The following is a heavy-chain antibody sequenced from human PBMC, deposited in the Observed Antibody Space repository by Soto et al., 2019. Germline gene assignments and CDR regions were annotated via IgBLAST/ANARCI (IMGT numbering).Heavy chain of an antibody. CDR3: ARDLYDSSGYFARKIDY. V-gene: IGHV3-30-3*01. D-gene: IGHD3-22*01. CDR2: ISYGGSNK. J-gene: IGHJ4*02. Sequence: GGSLRLSCAASGFTFSSYAMHWVRQAPGKGLEWVAVISYGGSNKYYADSVKGRFTISRDNSKNTLYLQMNSLRAEDTAVYYCARDLYDSSGYFARKIDYWGQGTLVTVSS. CDR1: GFTFSSYA.